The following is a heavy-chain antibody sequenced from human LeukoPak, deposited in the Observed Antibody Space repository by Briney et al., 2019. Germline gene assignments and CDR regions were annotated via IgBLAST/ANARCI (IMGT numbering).Heavy chain of an antibody. Sequence: PSETLSLTCTVSGGSISSYYWSWIRQPPGKGLEWIGNIYYSGSTNYSPSLKSRVTISVDTSKNQFSLKLSSVTAADTAVYYCAGHGGRDGYNWRNFLIFDYWGQGTLVTVSS. CDR3: AGHGGRDGYNWRNFLIFDY. CDR1: GGSISSYY. CDR2: IYYSGST. J-gene: IGHJ4*02. V-gene: IGHV4-59*08. D-gene: IGHD5-24*01.